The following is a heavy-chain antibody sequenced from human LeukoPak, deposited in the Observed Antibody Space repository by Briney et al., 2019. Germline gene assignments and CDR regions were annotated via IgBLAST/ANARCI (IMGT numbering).Heavy chain of an antibody. Sequence: GGSLRLSCTASGFTFGDYAMSWFRQASGKGLEWVGRIRSKANSYATAYAASVKGRFTISRDDSKNTAYLQMNSLKTEDTAVYYCTSPFAIAAAGTGDDYWGQGTLVTVSS. J-gene: IGHJ4*02. CDR2: IRSKANSYAT. CDR3: TSPFAIAAAGTGDDY. V-gene: IGHV3-73*01. D-gene: IGHD6-13*01. CDR1: GFTFGDYA.